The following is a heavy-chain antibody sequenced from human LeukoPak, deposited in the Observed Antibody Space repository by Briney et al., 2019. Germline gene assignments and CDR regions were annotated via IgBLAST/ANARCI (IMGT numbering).Heavy chain of an antibody. Sequence: PGGSLRLSCADSGFTFSSNWMNWVRQAPGKGLEWVANIKQDGSEKYYVDSVKGRFTISRDNSKNTLYLQMNSLRAEDTAVYYCAKDRSLMYYYDSSGYYFDYWGQGTLVTVSS. CDR2: IKQDGSEK. CDR3: AKDRSLMYYYDSSGYYFDY. V-gene: IGHV3-7*01. J-gene: IGHJ4*02. D-gene: IGHD3-22*01. CDR1: GFTFSSNW.